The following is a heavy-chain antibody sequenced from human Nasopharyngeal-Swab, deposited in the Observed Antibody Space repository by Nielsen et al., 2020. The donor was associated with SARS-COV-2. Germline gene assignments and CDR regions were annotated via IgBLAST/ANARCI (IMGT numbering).Heavy chain of an antibody. Sequence: GGSLRLSCAASGFTFSSYEMNWVRQAPGKGLEWVSYISSSGSTIYYADSVKGRFTISRDNAKNSLYLQMNSLRAEDTAVYYCASNKGWFCPKVSCWFDPWGQGTLVTVSS. D-gene: IGHD3-10*01. CDR2: ISSSGSTI. J-gene: IGHJ5*02. V-gene: IGHV3-48*03. CDR3: ASNKGWFCPKVSCWFDP. CDR1: GFTFSSYE.